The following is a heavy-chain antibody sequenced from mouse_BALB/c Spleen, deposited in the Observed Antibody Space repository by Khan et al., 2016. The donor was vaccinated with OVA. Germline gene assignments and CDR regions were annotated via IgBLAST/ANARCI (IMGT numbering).Heavy chain of an antibody. CDR3: VIGGAYYRNDGCFAY. Sequence: QVQLQQSGAELARPGASVKMSCKASGYTFTSYTINWIKLRPGQGLEWIGYINPSNGYTNYNQKFKDKATLTADKSSTTASMKLSSLTSDDSAVYNGVIGGAYYRNDGCFAYWGQGTLVTVSA. CDR1: GYTFTSYT. CDR2: INPSNGYT. V-gene: IGHV1-4*01. D-gene: IGHD2-14*01. J-gene: IGHJ3*01.